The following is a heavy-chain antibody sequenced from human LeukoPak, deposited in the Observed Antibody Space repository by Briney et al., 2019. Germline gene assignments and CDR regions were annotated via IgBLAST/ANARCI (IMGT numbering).Heavy chain of an antibody. CDR1: GYRFINYW. CDR3: TTYFETGGYFAFDH. J-gene: IGHJ4*02. D-gene: IGHD3-22*01. CDR2: IYPDDSNT. Sequence: GESLQISCKTSGYRFINYWIGWVRQRPGKGLEWMTIIYPDDSNTKYSPSLQGQVTISVDKSIGTAYPQWSSLKASDTAMYYCTTYFETGGYFAFDHWGQGTLVTVSS. V-gene: IGHV5-51*01.